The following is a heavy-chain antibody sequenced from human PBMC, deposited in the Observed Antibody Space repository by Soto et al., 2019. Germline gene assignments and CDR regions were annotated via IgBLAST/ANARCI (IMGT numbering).Heavy chain of an antibody. V-gene: IGHV1-46*01. D-gene: IGHD5-18*01. Sequence: ASVKVSCKASGYTFTSYYMHLVRQAPGQGLEWMGIINPSGGSTSYAQKFQGRVTMTRDTSTSTVYMELSSLRSEDTAVYYCARVDTAMVIRDYYYYGMDVWGQGTTVTVSS. CDR1: GYTFTSYY. J-gene: IGHJ6*02. CDR3: ARVDTAMVIRDYYYYGMDV. CDR2: INPSGGST.